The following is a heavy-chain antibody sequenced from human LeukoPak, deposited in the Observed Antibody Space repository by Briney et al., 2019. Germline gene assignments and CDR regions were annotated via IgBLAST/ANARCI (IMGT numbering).Heavy chain of an antibody. Sequence: SETLSLTCTVSGGSISSYYWSWIRQPPGKGLEWIGNIYSSGSTNYNPSLKSRVTISVDTSKNRFSLRLSSVTAADTAMYYCTRQTGYKYHFGYWGPGTLVTVSS. CDR1: GGSISSYY. CDR2: IYSSGST. V-gene: IGHV4-59*08. J-gene: IGHJ4*02. D-gene: IGHD3-9*01. CDR3: TRQTGYKYHFGY.